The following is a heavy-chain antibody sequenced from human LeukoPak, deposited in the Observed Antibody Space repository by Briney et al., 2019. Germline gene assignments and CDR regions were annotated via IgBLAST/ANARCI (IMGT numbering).Heavy chain of an antibody. CDR3: AKLGGQEVYNYYVGV. D-gene: IGHD3-16*01. J-gene: IGHJ6*03. V-gene: IGHV3-23*01. CDR1: GFTFSSYA. CDR2: IIGSGDIT. Sequence: HPGGSLRLSCEAPGFTFSSYAMSWVRQAPGKGLEWVSGIIGSGDITYYANSVKGRFTISRDNSKNTLYLQMNSLRAEDTAVYYCAKLGGQEVYNYYVGVWGKGTTVAVSS.